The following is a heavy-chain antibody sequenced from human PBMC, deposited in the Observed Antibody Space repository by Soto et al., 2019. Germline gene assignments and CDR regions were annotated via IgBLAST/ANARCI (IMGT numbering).Heavy chain of an antibody. Sequence: QVQLHQWGAGLLKPSETLSLTCGVYNGSFMGYYWTWVRQPPGKGLEWIGEINHFGSPNYNPSLKSRVAISIDTSRQQFSLSLRFLTAADTAVYYCASLNGGRFLDKGDYWGQGILVTVSS. D-gene: IGHD3-3*01. V-gene: IGHV4-34*01. CDR3: ASLNGGRFLDKGDY. CDR2: INHFGSP. CDR1: NGSFMGYY. J-gene: IGHJ4*02.